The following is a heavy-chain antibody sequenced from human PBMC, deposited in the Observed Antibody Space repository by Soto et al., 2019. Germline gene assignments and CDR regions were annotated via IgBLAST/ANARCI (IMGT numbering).Heavy chain of an antibody. CDR3: VASNNYYGMDV. Sequence: ASVKVSCKASGYTFTSYDINWVRQATGQGLEWMGWMNPNSGNTGYAQKFQGRVTMTRNTSISTAYMELSSLRSEDTAVYYCVASNNYYGMDVWGKGTTVSVSS. CDR2: MNPNSGNT. V-gene: IGHV1-8*01. J-gene: IGHJ6*04. CDR1: GYTFTSYD. D-gene: IGHD2-2*01.